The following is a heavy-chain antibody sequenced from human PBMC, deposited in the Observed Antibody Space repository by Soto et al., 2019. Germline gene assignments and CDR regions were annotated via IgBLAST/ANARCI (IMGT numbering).Heavy chain of an antibody. J-gene: IGHJ5*02. D-gene: IGHD3-10*01. Sequence: SETLSLTCAVYGGSFSGYYWSWIRQPPGKGLEWIGEINHSGSTNYNPSLKSRVTISVDTSKNQFSLKLSSVTAADTAVYYCARGPRYGSGANWFDPWGQGTLVTVSS. CDR3: ARGPRYGSGANWFDP. CDR1: GGSFSGYY. CDR2: INHSGST. V-gene: IGHV4-34*01.